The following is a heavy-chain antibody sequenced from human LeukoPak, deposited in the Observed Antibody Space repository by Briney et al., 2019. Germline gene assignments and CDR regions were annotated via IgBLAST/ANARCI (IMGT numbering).Heavy chain of an antibody. CDR2: IHHSGST. V-gene: IGHV4-34*01. J-gene: IGHJ3*02. CDR1: GGSISSYY. Sequence: PSETLSLTCTVSGGSISSYYWSWIRQPPGKGLEWIGEIHHSGSTNYNPSLKRRVTISVAPSKNQFSLKLSSVAAADTAVYYCARELGIKGAFDIWGQGTVVTVSS. CDR3: ARELGIKGAFDI. D-gene: IGHD7-27*01.